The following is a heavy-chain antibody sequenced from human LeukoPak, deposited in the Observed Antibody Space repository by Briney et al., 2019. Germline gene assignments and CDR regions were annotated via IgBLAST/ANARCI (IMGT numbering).Heavy chain of an antibody. D-gene: IGHD2-2*01. CDR2: VSYDGRNI. CDR3: AKGPLRGTAAAIDY. V-gene: IGHV3-30*18. CDR1: GFTFNNYG. Sequence: GGSLRLSCAASGFTFNNYGMHWVRQAPGKGLEWVAVVSYDGRNIHYPDSVKGRFTISRDISTDTLWLQMDSLRTEDTAVYYCAKGPLRGTAAAIDYWGQGTLVTVSS. J-gene: IGHJ4*02.